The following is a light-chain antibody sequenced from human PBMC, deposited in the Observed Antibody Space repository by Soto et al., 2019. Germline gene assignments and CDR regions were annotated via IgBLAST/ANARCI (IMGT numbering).Light chain of an antibody. Sequence: EIVLSQSPGTLSLSPGERATLSCRASQSVSSNYLAWYQQKPGQAPRLLIYGASSRATGIPDRFSGSGSGTDFTLTITRLEPEDFAVYYCHQYDNSPTFGQGTRLEIK. CDR3: HQYDNSPT. CDR2: GAS. CDR1: QSVSSNY. V-gene: IGKV3-20*01. J-gene: IGKJ5*01.